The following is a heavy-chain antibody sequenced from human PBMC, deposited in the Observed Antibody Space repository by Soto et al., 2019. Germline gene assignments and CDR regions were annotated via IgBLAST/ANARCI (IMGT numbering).Heavy chain of an antibody. D-gene: IGHD4-17*01. CDR1: GYTLTELS. CDR2: FDPEDGET. CDR3: ATQPRATVIVNWFDP. Sequence: ASLKVSCKVSGYTLTELSMHWVRQAPGKGLEWMGGFDPEDGETIYAQKFQGRVTMTEDTSTDTAYMELSSLRSEDTAVYYCATQPRATVIVNWFDPWGQGTLVTVSS. V-gene: IGHV1-24*01. J-gene: IGHJ5*02.